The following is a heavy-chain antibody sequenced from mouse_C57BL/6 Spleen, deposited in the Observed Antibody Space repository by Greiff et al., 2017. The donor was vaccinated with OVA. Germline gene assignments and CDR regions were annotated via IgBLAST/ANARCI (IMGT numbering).Heavy chain of an antibody. Sequence: QVQLQQSGAELARPGASVKLSCKASGYTFTSYGISWVKQRTGQGLEWIGEIYPRSGNTYYNEKFKGKATLTADKSSSTAYMELRSLTSGDSAVYFCARAGLDYSNYYAMDYWGQGTSVTVAS. D-gene: IGHD2-5*01. J-gene: IGHJ4*01. CDR3: ARAGLDYSNYYAMDY. CDR2: IYPRSGNT. V-gene: IGHV1-81*01. CDR1: GYTFTSYG.